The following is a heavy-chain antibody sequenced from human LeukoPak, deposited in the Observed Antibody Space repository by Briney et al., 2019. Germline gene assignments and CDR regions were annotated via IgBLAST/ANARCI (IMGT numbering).Heavy chain of an antibody. Sequence: GASVKVSCKASGYTFTGYYMHWVRQAPGQGLEWMGWINPNSGGTNYAQKFQGRVTMTRETSISTAYMELSRLRSDDTAVYYCARTRVATISDNAFDIWGQGTMVTVSS. CDR2: INPNSGGT. CDR3: ARTRVATISDNAFDI. CDR1: GYTFTGYY. J-gene: IGHJ3*02. V-gene: IGHV1-2*02. D-gene: IGHD5-12*01.